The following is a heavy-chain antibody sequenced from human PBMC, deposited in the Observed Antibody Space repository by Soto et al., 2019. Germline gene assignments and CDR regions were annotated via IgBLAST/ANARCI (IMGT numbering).Heavy chain of an antibody. CDR3: ARVYYDSSGYFFPRPVLRYYYGMDV. CDR2: IIPIFGTA. D-gene: IGHD3-22*01. Sequence: SVKVSCKASGCTFSSYAISWVRQAPGQGLEWMGGIIPIFGTANYAQKFQGRVTITADESTSTAYMELSSLRSEDTAVYYCARVYYDSSGYFFPRPVLRYYYGMDVWGQGTTVTVSS. J-gene: IGHJ6*02. V-gene: IGHV1-69*13. CDR1: GCTFSSYA.